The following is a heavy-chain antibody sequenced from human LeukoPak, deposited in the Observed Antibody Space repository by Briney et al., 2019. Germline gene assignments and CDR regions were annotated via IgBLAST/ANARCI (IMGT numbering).Heavy chain of an antibody. D-gene: IGHD5-18*01. CDR2: ISYDGSNK. Sequence: PGGSLRLSCAASTFTFSTYAMHWVCQAPGKGLEWVTLISYDGSNKFYADSVKGRFTISRDNSKNTLYLQMNSLRAEDSAVYYCATSGYSYGPDYYYMDVWGKGTTVTVSS. J-gene: IGHJ6*03. V-gene: IGHV3-30-3*01. CDR1: TFTFSTYA. CDR3: ATSGYSYGPDYYYMDV.